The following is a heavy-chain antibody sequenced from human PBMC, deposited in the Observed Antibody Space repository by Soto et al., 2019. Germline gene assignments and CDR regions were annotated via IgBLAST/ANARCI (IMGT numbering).Heavy chain of an antibody. J-gene: IGHJ5*02. Sequence: QVQLQESGPGLVKPSETLFLICSVSGDSISSNNWWSWVRQSPGKGLEWIGEVYQSGTTNYNPSLKSRVPISVDTSKNQFSLNLRSVTAADTAVYYCARDDSGSPGAADRWGQGTLVTVSS. V-gene: IGHV4-4*02. CDR1: GDSISSNNW. D-gene: IGHD1-26*01. CDR3: ARDDSGSPGAADR. CDR2: VYQSGTT.